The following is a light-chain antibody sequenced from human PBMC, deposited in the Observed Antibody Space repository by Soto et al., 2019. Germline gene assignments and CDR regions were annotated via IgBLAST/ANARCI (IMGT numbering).Light chain of an antibody. CDR3: QYYNHWWT. CDR1: QSDTSN. Sequence: EIVMTQSPATLSVSPGERATLSCRASQSDTSNLAWYQQKPGQAPRLLIYGASTRATGIPARFSGSGSGTEFTLTISSLQSEDVAVYYCQYYNHWWTFGQGTKVDIK. CDR2: GAS. V-gene: IGKV3-15*01. J-gene: IGKJ1*01.